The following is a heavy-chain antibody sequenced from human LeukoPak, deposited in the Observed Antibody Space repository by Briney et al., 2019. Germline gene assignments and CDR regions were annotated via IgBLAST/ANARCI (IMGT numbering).Heavy chain of an antibody. CDR2: MNPNSGNT. Sequence: ASVKVSRKASGFTFTSYDINWVREATGQGLEWMGWMNPNSGNTGYALKFQGRVTLTRNTSINTAYMELTSLRVEDTAVYYCARLSLQIFDAFDIWGQGTMVTVSS. J-gene: IGHJ3*02. CDR3: ARLSLQIFDAFDI. CDR1: GFTFTSYD. D-gene: IGHD5-24*01. V-gene: IGHV1-8*03.